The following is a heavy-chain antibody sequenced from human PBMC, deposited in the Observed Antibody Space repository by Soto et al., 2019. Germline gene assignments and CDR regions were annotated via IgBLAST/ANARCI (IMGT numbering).Heavy chain of an antibody. D-gene: IGHD2-2*01. CDR3: TTVEPAASDAFDI. V-gene: IGHV3-15*01. CDR1: GFTFSSYG. J-gene: IGHJ3*02. CDR2: IKSKTDGGTT. Sequence: GGSLRLSCAASGFTFSSYGMHWVRQAPGKGLEWVGRIKSKTDGGTTDYAAPVKGRFTISRDDSKNTLYLQMNSLKTEDTAVYYCTTVEPAASDAFDIWGQGTMVTVSS.